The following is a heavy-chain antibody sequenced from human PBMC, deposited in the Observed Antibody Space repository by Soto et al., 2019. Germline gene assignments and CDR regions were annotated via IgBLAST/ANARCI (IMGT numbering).Heavy chain of an antibody. V-gene: IGHV3-66*01. CDR3: ARGLGRSWSHGD. CDR2: IYKDGLT. CDR1: GLIVSSSY. Sequence: EVHLVESGGGVVQPGGSLRLSCAASGLIVSSSYMSWVRQAPGKGLEWVSVIYKDGLTYYADSVRGRFTFSRDNSKNTLYLEMNSLRAEDTAVSYCARGLGRSWSHGDWGQVTLVTVSS. D-gene: IGHD6-13*01. J-gene: IGHJ4*02.